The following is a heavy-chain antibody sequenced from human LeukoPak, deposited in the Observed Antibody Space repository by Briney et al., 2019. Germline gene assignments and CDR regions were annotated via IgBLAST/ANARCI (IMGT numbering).Heavy chain of an antibody. J-gene: IGHJ4*02. V-gene: IGHV3-48*01. CDR2: ISSSSSTI. CDR1: GFTFSSYS. CDR3: ARSYSNYGGYFDY. D-gene: IGHD4-11*01. Sequence: PGGSLRLSCAASGFTFSSYSMNWVRQAPGKGLEWVSYISSSSSTIYYADSVKGRFTISRDNAKNSLYLQMNSLRAEDTAVCYCARSYSNYGGYFDYWGQGTLVTVSS.